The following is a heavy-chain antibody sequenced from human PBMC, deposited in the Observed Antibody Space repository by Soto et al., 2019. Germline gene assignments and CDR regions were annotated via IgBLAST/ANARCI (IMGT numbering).Heavy chain of an antibody. CDR3: AKDPEAAYNGFDP. V-gene: IGHV1-2*02. CDR2: INPKTGGT. CDR1: GYTFTGYY. Sequence: QVQLVQSGTEVKKPGASVKVSCKASGYTFTGYYMHWVRQAPGQGLEWMGWINPKTGGTKYTQNFQGRVTMTRETSISSAYMELSRLTSDDTAVYYCAKDPEAAYNGFDPWGQGTLVTVSS. J-gene: IGHJ5*02. D-gene: IGHD2-15*01.